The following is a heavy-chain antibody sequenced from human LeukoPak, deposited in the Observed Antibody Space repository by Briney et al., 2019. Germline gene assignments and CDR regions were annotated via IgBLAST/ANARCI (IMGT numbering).Heavy chain of an antibody. Sequence: GGSLRLSCAASGFTFSSYWMSWVRQAPGKGLEWVANIKQDGSEKYYVDSVKGRFTISRDNAKNSLYLQMNSLRAEDTAVYYCARDHYYGSGSYYGSYWGQGTLVTVSS. D-gene: IGHD3-10*01. V-gene: IGHV3-7*01. J-gene: IGHJ4*02. CDR3: ARDHYYGSGSYYGSY. CDR1: GFTFSSYW. CDR2: IKQDGSEK.